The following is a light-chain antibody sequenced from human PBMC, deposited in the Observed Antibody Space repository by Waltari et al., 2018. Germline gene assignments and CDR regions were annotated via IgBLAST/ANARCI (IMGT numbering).Light chain of an antibody. CDR2: SAS. CDR1: QGISSY. V-gene: IGKV1-9*01. CDR3: QKLNSYPPTT. J-gene: IGKJ4*01. Sequence: DIQLTQSPSFLSASVGDRVTITCRASQGISSYLAWYQQTPGRAPKLLIYSASTLQSGVPSRFSGSGSGTEFTLTISSLQPEDFATYYCQKLNSYPPTTFGGGTKVEIK.